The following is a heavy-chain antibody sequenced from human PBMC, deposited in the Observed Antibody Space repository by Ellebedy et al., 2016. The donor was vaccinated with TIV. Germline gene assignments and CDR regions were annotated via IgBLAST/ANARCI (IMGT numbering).Heavy chain of an antibody. CDR3: ARDWRYGDFPGYFDN. CDR1: GFTFTTYA. CDR2: ISFDGSNK. D-gene: IGHD2-21*02. V-gene: IGHV3-30*04. Sequence: GESLKISCAASGFTFTTYAMHWVRQAPGKGLEWVALISFDGSNKYYPDSVKGRFTISRDDSKDTLYLQMNSLRTEDTAVYYCARDWRYGDFPGYFDNWGQGTLVTVSS. J-gene: IGHJ4*02.